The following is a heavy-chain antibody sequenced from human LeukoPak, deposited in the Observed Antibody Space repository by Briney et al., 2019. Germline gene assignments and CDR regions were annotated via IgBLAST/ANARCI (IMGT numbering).Heavy chain of an antibody. V-gene: IGHV4-31*03. J-gene: IGHJ4*02. CDR1: GGSPTNGYYY. CDR3: ARGQDAFKTGY. Sequence: VTPSQTLSLTCTVSGGSPTNGYYYWTWIRQYPGKGLEWIGYIHPSGITDYNPSLKSRITMSLDMSQNQFSLKLTSVTAADTAIYYCARGQDAFKTGYWGQGTLVTVSS. D-gene: IGHD5-24*01. CDR2: IHPSGIT.